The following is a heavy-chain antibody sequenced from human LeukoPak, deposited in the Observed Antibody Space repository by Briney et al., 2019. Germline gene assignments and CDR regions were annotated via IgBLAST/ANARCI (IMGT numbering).Heavy chain of an antibody. CDR3: ARPGSYYYDLDY. Sequence: GASVKVSCKASGYTFTSYGISWVRQAPGQGLEWMGWISAYNGNTNYAQKLQGRVTMTRDTSISTAYMELSRLRSDDTAVYYCARPGSYYYDLDYWGQGTLVTVSS. CDR1: GYTFTSYG. J-gene: IGHJ4*02. D-gene: IGHD3-22*01. CDR2: ISAYNGNT. V-gene: IGHV1-18*01.